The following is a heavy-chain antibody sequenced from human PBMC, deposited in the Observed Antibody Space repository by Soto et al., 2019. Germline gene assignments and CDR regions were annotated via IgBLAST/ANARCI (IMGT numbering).Heavy chain of an antibody. Sequence: QVQLQESGPGLVKPSETLSLTCTVSGGCISSYYWSWIRQPPGKGLEWIGYIYYSGTTNYNPSLESRVTISVDTSKNQFSLKLSSVTAADTAVYYCARAQMATIYFDHWGQGTLVTVSS. CDR2: IYYSGTT. CDR1: GGCISSYY. CDR3: ARAQMATIYFDH. J-gene: IGHJ4*02. D-gene: IGHD5-12*01. V-gene: IGHV4-59*01.